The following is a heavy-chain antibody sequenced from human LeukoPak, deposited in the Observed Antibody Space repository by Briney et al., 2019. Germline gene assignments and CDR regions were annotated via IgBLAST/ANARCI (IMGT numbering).Heavy chain of an antibody. CDR1: GGSISSGGYS. CDR3: ARADYYGSGSYIDY. V-gene: IGHV4-30-2*01. J-gene: IGHJ4*02. Sequence: SETLSLTCAVSGGSISSGGYSWRWIRQPPGTGLEWIGYIYHSGSTYYNPSLKSRVTISVDRSKNQLPLKLSSVTAADTAVYYCARADYYGSGSYIDYWGQGPWSPSPQ. D-gene: IGHD3-10*01. CDR2: IYHSGST.